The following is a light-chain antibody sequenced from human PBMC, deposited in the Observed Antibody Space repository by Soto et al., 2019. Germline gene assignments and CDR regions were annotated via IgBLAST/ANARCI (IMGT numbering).Light chain of an antibody. J-gene: IGLJ1*01. V-gene: IGLV2-8*01. Sequence: SVLTQPRSASGSPGQSLTISFTGTISDVGGYNYVSWYQQHPGKAPKLMIYEVTKRPSDIPDRFSGSKSGNTASLTVSGLQAEDEADYYCSSYAGTNNYVFGTGTKVTGL. CDR3: SSYAGTNNYV. CDR1: ISDVGGYNY. CDR2: EVT.